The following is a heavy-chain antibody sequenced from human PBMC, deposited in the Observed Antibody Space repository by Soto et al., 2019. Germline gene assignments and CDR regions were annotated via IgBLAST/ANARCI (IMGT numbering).Heavy chain of an antibody. CDR2: IYYSGST. CDR3: ARGAHWCDY. CDR1: GGSISSYY. D-gene: IGHD2-8*02. J-gene: IGHJ4*02. Sequence: QVQLQESGPGLVKPSETLSLTCTVSGGSISSYYWSWIRQPPGKGLEWIGYIYYSGSTNYNPSLKSRVTISVDTSKNQFSLKLSSVTAADTAVYYCARGAHWCDYWGQGTLVTVSS. V-gene: IGHV4-59*01.